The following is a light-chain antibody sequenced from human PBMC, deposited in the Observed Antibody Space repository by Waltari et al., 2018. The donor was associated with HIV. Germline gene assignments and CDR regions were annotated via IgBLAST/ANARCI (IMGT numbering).Light chain of an antibody. J-gene: IGKJ1*01. Sequence: DIQMTQSPVFLSSYIGDSVTITCQASQDIRHHLNWYPQSPGKVPKLLIYDTSYLETGVSSRFSGRGSGTDFSLTISNLQPEDIGIFYCQQSHFLWTFGQGTKVEI. CDR1: QDIRHH. CDR2: DTS. V-gene: IGKV1-33*01. CDR3: QQSHFLWT.